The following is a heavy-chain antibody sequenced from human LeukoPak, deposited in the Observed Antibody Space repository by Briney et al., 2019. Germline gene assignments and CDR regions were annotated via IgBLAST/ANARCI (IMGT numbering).Heavy chain of an antibody. Sequence: SETLSLTCAVSGGSISSGGYSWSWIRQPPGKGLEWIGYIYHSGSTNYNPSLKSRVTISVDTSKNQFSLKLSSVTAADTAVYYCARGLWFIPDYWGQGTLVTVSS. CDR3: ARGLWFIPDY. J-gene: IGHJ4*02. D-gene: IGHD3-9*01. CDR1: GGSISSGGYS. CDR2: IYHSGST. V-gene: IGHV4-30-2*01.